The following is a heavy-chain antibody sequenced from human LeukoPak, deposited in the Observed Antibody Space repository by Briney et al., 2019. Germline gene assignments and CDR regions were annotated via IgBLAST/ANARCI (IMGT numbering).Heavy chain of an antibody. J-gene: IGHJ4*02. Sequence: GGSLRLSCEASGFTVSSNYMSWVRQAPGKGLEWVSVIYSGGSTYYADSVKGRFTISRDNSKNTLYLQMNSLRAEDTAVYYCARETDYYDSSGLDYWGQGTLVTVSS. CDR3: ARETDYYDSSGLDY. D-gene: IGHD3-22*01. V-gene: IGHV3-53*01. CDR2: IYSGGST. CDR1: GFTVSSNY.